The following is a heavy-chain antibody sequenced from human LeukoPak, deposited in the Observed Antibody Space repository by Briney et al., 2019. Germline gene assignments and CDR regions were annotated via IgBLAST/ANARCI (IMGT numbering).Heavy chain of an antibody. CDR1: GFTFTTFG. CDR2: ISPDGNLE. Sequence: GRSLRLSCAASGFTFTTFGIHWDCQAPGKGLEWVAAISPDGNLEYYTDSVKGRFTISRDNSKNMIYLQMSSLRGEDSALYYCAKINNNDDYWGQGTLVTVSS. J-gene: IGHJ4*02. V-gene: IGHV3-30*18. CDR3: AKINNNDDY. D-gene: IGHD1/OR15-1a*01.